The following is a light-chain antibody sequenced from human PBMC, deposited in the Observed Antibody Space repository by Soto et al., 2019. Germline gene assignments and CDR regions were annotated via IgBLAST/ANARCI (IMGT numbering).Light chain of an antibody. CDR3: QQYGRTSWT. J-gene: IGKJ1*01. Sequence: IVLTQSPGTLSLSPGEGATLSCRASQGVSTNFFAWYQQKPGQAPRLLIYGASTRATGIPDRFSGSGSGTDFTLTISRLEPEDFAVYYCQQYGRTSWTFGQGAKVDIK. CDR2: GAS. V-gene: IGKV3-20*01. CDR1: QGVSTNF.